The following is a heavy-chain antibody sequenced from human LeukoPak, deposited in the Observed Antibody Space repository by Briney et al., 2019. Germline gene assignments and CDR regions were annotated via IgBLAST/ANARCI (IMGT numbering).Heavy chain of an antibody. J-gene: IGHJ5*02. CDR3: ARHGTTIFGVVNT. CDR2: IYPGDSDT. CDR1: GSSFTSYW. V-gene: IGHV5-51*01. D-gene: IGHD3-3*01. Sequence: GGSLQISCQGSGSSFTSYWIGWVRQVPGKGLEWMGIIYPGDSDTRYSPSFPGQVTISADKSISTAYLQWSSLKASDTAMYYCARHGTTIFGVVNTWGQGTLVTVSS.